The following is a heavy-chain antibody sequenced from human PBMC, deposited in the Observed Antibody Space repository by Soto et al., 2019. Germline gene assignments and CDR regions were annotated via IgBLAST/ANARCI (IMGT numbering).Heavy chain of an antibody. D-gene: IGHD3-3*01. CDR2: ISGSGGST. J-gene: IGHJ5*02. Sequence: AGGSLRLSCAASGFTFSSYAMSWVRQAPGKGLEWVSAISGSGGSTYYADSVKGRFTISRDNSKNTLYLQMNSLRAEDTAVYYCAKEKFTIFGVANNWFDPWGQGTLVTVSS. CDR3: AKEKFTIFGVANNWFDP. CDR1: GFTFSSYA. V-gene: IGHV3-23*01.